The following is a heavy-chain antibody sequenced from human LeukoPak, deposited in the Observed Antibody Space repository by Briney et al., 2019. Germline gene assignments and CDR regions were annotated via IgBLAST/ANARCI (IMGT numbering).Heavy chain of an antibody. V-gene: IGHV1-69*06. CDR2: IIPIFGTA. CDR1: GGTLSSYA. J-gene: IGHJ3*02. CDR3: AREMVGGAFDI. Sequence: SVKVSCRASGGTLSSYAISWVRQAPGQGLEWMGGIIPIFGTANYAQKFQGRVTITADKSTSTAYMELSSLRSEDTAVYYCAREMVGGAFDIWGQGTMVTVSS. D-gene: IGHD3-10*01.